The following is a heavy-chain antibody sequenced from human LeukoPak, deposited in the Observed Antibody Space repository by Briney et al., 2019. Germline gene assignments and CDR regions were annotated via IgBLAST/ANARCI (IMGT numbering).Heavy chain of an antibody. D-gene: IGHD6-13*01. CDR3: ARDGRGSSWYVVNNWFDP. J-gene: IGHJ5*02. Sequence: PSETLSLTCTVSGGSISSSSYYWGWIRQPPGKGLEWIGSIYYSGSTYYNPSLKSRVTISVDTSKNQFSLKLSSVTAADTAVYYCARDGRGSSWYVVNNWFDPWGQGTLVTVSS. CDR2: IYYSGST. V-gene: IGHV4-39*07. CDR1: GGSISSSSYY.